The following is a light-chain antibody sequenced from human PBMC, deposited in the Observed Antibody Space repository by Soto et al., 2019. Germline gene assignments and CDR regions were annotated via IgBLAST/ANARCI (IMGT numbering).Light chain of an antibody. Sequence: QSVLTQPASVSGSPGQSITIACTGTSSDIGGYNFVSWYQQHPGKAPKLLIYDVGNRPSGVSNRFSGSKSGNTASLTISGLQAEVYAHYYCNSYRTVSTYVFGTGTKVTVL. CDR1: SSDIGGYNF. V-gene: IGLV2-14*01. J-gene: IGLJ1*01. CDR2: DVG. CDR3: NSYRTVSTYV.